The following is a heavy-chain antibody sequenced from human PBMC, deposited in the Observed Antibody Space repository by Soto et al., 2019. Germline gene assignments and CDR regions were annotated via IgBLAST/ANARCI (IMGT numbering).Heavy chain of an antibody. Sequence: SVKVSCKASGGTFSSYAISWVRQAPGQGLEWMGGIIPIFGTANYAQKFQGRVTITADESTSTAYMELSSLRSEDTAVYYCARDFGVGATYHHYYYYGMDVWGQGTTVTVSS. CDR2: IIPIFGTA. D-gene: IGHD1-26*01. CDR3: ARDFGVGATYHHYYYYGMDV. V-gene: IGHV1-69*13. CDR1: GGTFSSYA. J-gene: IGHJ6*02.